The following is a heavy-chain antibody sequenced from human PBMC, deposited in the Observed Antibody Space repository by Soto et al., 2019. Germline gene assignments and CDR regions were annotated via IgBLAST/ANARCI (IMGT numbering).Heavy chain of an antibody. CDR1: GFTFRSYA. CDR3: ARGGYSYGAVTDH. J-gene: IGHJ4*02. V-gene: IGHV3-33*01. Sequence: QVQLVESGGGVVQPGRSLRLSCAASGFTFRSYAMHWVRQAPGKGLEWVAVIWYDGSNKYYGDSVKGRFTISRDNSKNTLYLQMSSLRAEDTAAYYCARGGYSYGAVTDHWGQGTLVTVSS. D-gene: IGHD5-18*01. CDR2: IWYDGSNK.